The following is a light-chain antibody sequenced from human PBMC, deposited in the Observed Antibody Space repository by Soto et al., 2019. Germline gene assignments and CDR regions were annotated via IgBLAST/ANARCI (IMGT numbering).Light chain of an antibody. CDR3: QRQSNWPRT. V-gene: IGKV3-15*01. CDR2: GAS. J-gene: IGKJ1*01. Sequence: EIVLTQSPVTLSVSPGERATLSCRASQSVSNNLAWYQQKHGQAPRLLIHGASTRATGIPARFSGSGSGTEFTITISSLQSEDCEIYYCQRQSNWPRTFGRGTKVDIK. CDR1: QSVSNN.